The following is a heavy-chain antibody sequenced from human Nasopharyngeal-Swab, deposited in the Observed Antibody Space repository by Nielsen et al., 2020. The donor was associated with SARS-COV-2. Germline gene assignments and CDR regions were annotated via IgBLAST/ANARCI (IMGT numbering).Heavy chain of an antibody. Sequence: GGSLRLSCAASGFTLTDYYMSWIRQAPGKGLEWVSYISSSSSYTNYADSVKGRFTIPTDNAKNSLYLQMNSLRAEDTAVYYCARVAWDIVVVVAAGAPDYWGQGTLVTVSS. J-gene: IGHJ4*02. CDR2: ISSSSSYT. D-gene: IGHD2-15*01. CDR3: ARVAWDIVVVVAAGAPDY. CDR1: GFTLTDYY. V-gene: IGHV3-11*05.